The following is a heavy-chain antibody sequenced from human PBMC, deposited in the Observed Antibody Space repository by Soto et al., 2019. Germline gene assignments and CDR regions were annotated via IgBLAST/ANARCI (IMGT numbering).Heavy chain of an antibody. CDR1: GDSISSYS. V-gene: IGHV4-4*07. D-gene: IGHD1-7*01. CDR3: ARESGENWSYEAY. J-gene: IGHJ4*02. Sequence: PSETLSLTCAVSGDSISSYSWNWIRQTAGRGLEWIGRVSPSGHTQYRSSFETRVTISVDMSTNQFFLELRYVTAADTAVYYCARESGENWSYEAYSGQGSHVTVSS. CDR2: VSPSGHT.